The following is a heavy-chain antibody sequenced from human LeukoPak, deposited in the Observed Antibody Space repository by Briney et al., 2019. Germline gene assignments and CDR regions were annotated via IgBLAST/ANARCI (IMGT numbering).Heavy chain of an antibody. CDR2: IRSKRYGGTT. J-gene: IGHJ4*02. Sequence: GGSLRLSCEASGITFDDSAITWVRQAPGKGLEWMGFIRSKRYGGTTEYAASVKGRFTISRDDSKGFAYLQMNSLKTEDTVVYYCTRGEKDFDCWGQGTLVTVSS. CDR1: GITFDDSA. V-gene: IGHV3-49*04. CDR3: TRGEKDFDC.